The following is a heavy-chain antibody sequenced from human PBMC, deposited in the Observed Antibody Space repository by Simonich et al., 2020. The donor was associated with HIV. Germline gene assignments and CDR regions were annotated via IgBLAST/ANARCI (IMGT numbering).Heavy chain of an antibody. D-gene: IGHD4-17*01. Sequence: QVQLQQWGAGLLKPSETLSLTCAVYGGSFSGYYWSWIRQPPGTGLAWIGEINHSESTNYHPSLKSRGTISVDTSKNQFSLKLSSVTAADTAVYYCARRHPTTVTTPYFDYWGQGTLVTVSS. J-gene: IGHJ4*02. CDR3: ARRHPTTVTTPYFDY. CDR2: INHSEST. CDR1: GGSFSGYY. V-gene: IGHV4-34*01.